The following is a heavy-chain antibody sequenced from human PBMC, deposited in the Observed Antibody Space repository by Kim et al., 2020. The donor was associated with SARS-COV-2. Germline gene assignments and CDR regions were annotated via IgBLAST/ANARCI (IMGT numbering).Heavy chain of an antibody. Sequence: NADPLKVRFTNTRDDSKNTLYLQMNSLRAEDTAVYYCARRGYTAILYYFAYWGQGTLVTVSS. J-gene: IGHJ4*02. CDR3: ARRGYTAILYYFAY. V-gene: IGHV3-30*07. D-gene: IGHD5-18*01.